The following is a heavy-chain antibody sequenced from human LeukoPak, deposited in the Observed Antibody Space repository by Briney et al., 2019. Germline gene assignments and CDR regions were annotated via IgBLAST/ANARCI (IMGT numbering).Heavy chain of an antibody. V-gene: IGHV1-2*02. Sequence: ASVKVSCKASGYTFTGYYMHWVRQAPGQGLEWMGWINPNSGGTNYAQKFQGRVTMTRDTSISTAYMELSRLRSDDTAVYYCARDGGYSSSWTPTGWFDPWGQGTLATVSS. CDR3: ARDGGYSSSWTPTGWFDP. D-gene: IGHD6-13*01. J-gene: IGHJ5*02. CDR1: GYTFTGYY. CDR2: INPNSGGT.